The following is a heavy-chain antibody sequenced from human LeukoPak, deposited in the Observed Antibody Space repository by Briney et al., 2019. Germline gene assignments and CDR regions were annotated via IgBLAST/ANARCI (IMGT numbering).Heavy chain of an antibody. J-gene: IGHJ4*02. Sequence: GGSLRLSCAAFRFTFNSHAMHWVRQAPGKGLEWVAVISYDGSNKYYADSVKGRFTISRDNSKNTLYLQMNSLRGEDTAVYYCARETEAFDYWGQGTLVTVSS. V-gene: IGHV3-30-3*01. CDR2: ISYDGSNK. CDR3: ARETEAFDY. CDR1: RFTFNSHA.